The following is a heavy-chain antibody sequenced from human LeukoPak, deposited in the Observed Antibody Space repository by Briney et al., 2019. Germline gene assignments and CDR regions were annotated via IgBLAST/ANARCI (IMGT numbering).Heavy chain of an antibody. CDR2: IYYSGST. CDR3: ARVTFLCCSTSCPQYYFYY. V-gene: IGHV4-31*03. CDR1: GGSISSGGYY. J-gene: IGHJ4*02. D-gene: IGHD2-2*01. Sequence: SETLSLTCTVSGGSISSGGYYWSWIRQHPGKGLEWIGYIYYSGSTYYNPSLKSRVTISVDTSKNQFSLKLSSVTAADTAVYYCARVTFLCCSTSCPQYYFYYWGQGTLVTVSS.